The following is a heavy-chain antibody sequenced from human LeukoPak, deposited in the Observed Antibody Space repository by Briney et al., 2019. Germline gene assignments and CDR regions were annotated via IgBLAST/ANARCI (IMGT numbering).Heavy chain of an antibody. Sequence: SETLSLTCAVYGGPFSGYYWSWIRQPPGKGLEWIGEINHSGSTNYNPSLKSRVTISVDTSKNQFSLKLSSVTAADTAVYYCAAGEVGQQLVLDYFDYWGQGTLVTVSS. CDR1: GGPFSGYY. D-gene: IGHD6-13*01. V-gene: IGHV4-34*01. CDR3: AAGEVGQQLVLDYFDY. J-gene: IGHJ4*02. CDR2: INHSGST.